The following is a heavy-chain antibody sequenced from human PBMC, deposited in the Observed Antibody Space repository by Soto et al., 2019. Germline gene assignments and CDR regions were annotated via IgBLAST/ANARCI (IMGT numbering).Heavy chain of an antibody. CDR3: ASPTVTPHYGMDV. CDR2: ISSSGSTI. Sequence: GGSLRLCCAASGFTFSDYYMSWIRQAPGKGLEWVSYISSSGSTIYYADSVKGRFTISRDNAKNSLYLQMNSLRAEDTAVYYCASPTVTPHYGMDVWGQGTTVTVSS. J-gene: IGHJ6*01. CDR1: GFTFSDYY. D-gene: IGHD4-17*01. V-gene: IGHV3-11*01.